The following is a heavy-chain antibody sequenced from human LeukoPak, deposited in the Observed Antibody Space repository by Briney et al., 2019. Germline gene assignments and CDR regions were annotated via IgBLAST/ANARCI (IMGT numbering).Heavy chain of an antibody. Sequence: GRSLRLSCAASGFIFSSYGMHWVRQAPGKGLEWVAVIWYDGSNKYYADSVKGRFTISRGNSKNTLYLQMNSLRAEDTAVYYCAKAGASSGYRYNWFDPWGQGTLVTVSS. CDR3: AKAGASSGYRYNWFDP. J-gene: IGHJ5*02. V-gene: IGHV3-33*06. CDR2: IWYDGSNK. D-gene: IGHD3-22*01. CDR1: GFIFSSYG.